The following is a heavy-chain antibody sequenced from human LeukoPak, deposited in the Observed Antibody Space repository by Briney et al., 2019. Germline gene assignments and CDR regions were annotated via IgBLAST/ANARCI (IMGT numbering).Heavy chain of an antibody. D-gene: IGHD2-2*01. CDR3: ARGDHLLRPLDNWFDP. CDR2: IYHSGTT. J-gene: IGHJ5*02. V-gene: IGHV4-61*03. CDR1: GGSIRSTTHY. Sequence: SETLSLTCTVSGGSIRSTTHYWSWIRQPPGKGLEWIGYIYHSGTTNYNPSLKSRVTMSLDTSKNHFSLKLNSVTAADTAVYYCARGDHLLRPLDNWFDPWGQGTLVTVSS.